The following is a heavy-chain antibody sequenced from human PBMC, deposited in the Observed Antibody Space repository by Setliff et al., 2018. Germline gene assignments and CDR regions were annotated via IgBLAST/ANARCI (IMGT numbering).Heavy chain of an antibody. CDR1: GDSLSDYY. CDR3: ARDPGFHSGTWCLGD. Sequence: PSETLSLTCAVYGDSLSDYYWSWIRQAPGKGPEWIEEINHRGSTNYSPSLRSRVTMSVDTSKKQLSLKLSSVTAADTAVYYCARDPGFHSGTWCLGDWGQGTLVTVSS. V-gene: IGHV4-34*01. J-gene: IGHJ4*02. D-gene: IGHD2-8*01. CDR2: INHRGST.